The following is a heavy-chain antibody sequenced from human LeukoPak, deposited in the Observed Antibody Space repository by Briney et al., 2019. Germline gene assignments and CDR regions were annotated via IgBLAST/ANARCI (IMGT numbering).Heavy chain of an antibody. CDR2: INHSGST. Sequence: SETLSLTCTVSGGSISSGGYYWSWIRQPPGKGLEWIGEINHSGSTNYNPSLKSRVTISVDTSKNQFSLKLSSVTAADTAVYYCARRRGYSGYDWGQGTLVTVSS. CDR3: ARRRGYSGYD. CDR1: GGSISSGGYY. V-gene: IGHV4-39*07. D-gene: IGHD5-12*01. J-gene: IGHJ4*02.